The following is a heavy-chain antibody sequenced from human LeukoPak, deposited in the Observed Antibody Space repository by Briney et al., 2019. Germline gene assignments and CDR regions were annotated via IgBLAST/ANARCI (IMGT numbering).Heavy chain of an antibody. CDR1: GFTFSSYS. CDR3: AKAFTYYYGSGNYHQVDY. Sequence: GGSLRLSCAASGFTFSSYSMNWVRQAPGKGLEWVSAISGSGDYTYYADSVKGRFTVSRDNSKSTVHLQMNSLRAEDTAVYYCAKAFTYYYGSGNYHQVDYWGQGTLVTVSS. CDR2: ISGSGDYT. D-gene: IGHD3-10*01. J-gene: IGHJ4*02. V-gene: IGHV3-23*01.